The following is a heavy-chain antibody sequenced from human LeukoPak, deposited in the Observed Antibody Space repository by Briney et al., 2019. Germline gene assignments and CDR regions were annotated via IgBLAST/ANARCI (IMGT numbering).Heavy chain of an antibody. V-gene: IGHV4-59*08. Sequence: SEALSLTCTVSGGSISSYYWSWIRQPPGKGLEWIGYIYYSGSTNYNPSLKSRVTISVDTSKNQFSLKLSSVTAADTAVYYCARAEYSSGWYRWYFDLWGRGTLVTVSS. CDR1: GGSISSYY. J-gene: IGHJ2*01. CDR3: ARAEYSSGWYRWYFDL. CDR2: IYYSGST. D-gene: IGHD6-19*01.